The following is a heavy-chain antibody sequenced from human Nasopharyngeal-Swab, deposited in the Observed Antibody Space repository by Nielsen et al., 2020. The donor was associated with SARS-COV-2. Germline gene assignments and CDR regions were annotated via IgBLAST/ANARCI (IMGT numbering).Heavy chain of an antibody. CDR3: AREPAARPPAPDYYYYYGMDV. D-gene: IGHD6-6*01. J-gene: IGHJ6*02. CDR2: ISSSSSTI. V-gene: IGHV3-48*02. Sequence: GGSLRLSCAASGFTFSSYSMNWVRQAPGKGLEWVSYISSSSSTIYYADSVKGRFTISRDNAKNSLYLQRNSLRDEDTAVYYCAREPAARPPAPDYYYYYGMDVWGQGTTVTVSS. CDR1: GFTFSSYS.